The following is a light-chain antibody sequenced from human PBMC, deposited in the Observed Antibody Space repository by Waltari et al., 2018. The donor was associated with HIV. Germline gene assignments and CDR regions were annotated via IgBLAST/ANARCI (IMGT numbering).Light chain of an antibody. CDR1: SSDVGGYNS. Sequence: QSALTQPPSASGSPGQSVTISCTGTSSDVGGYNSVSWYQQHPGKAPKLMFYEVTTRPSGVPDRVSASKSGNTASLTVSGRQAEDEADYYCSSYAGSNNLVFGGGTRLTVL. V-gene: IGLV2-8*01. CDR2: EVT. J-gene: IGLJ3*02. CDR3: SSYAGSNNLV.